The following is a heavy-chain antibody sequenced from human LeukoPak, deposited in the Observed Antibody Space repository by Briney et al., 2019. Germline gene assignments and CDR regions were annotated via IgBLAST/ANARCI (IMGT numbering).Heavy chain of an antibody. Sequence: PGRYLRLSCAASGFTFSSYGMHWVRQAPGKGLEWVAVISYDGSNKYYADSVKGRFTISRDNSKNTLYLQMNSLRAEDTAVYYCAKDYGGASYYFDYWGQGTLVTVSS. J-gene: IGHJ4*02. CDR1: GFTFSSYG. V-gene: IGHV3-30*18. CDR2: ISYDGSNK. D-gene: IGHD4-23*01. CDR3: AKDYGGASYYFDY.